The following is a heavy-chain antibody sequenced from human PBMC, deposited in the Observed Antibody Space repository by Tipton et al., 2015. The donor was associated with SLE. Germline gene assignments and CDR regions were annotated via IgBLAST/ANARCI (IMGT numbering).Heavy chain of an antibody. CDR1: GLSVSSNY. J-gene: IGHJ3*02. Sequence: SLKLSCAASGLSVSSNYMSWVRQVPGKGLEWVSGISGSAGSTYYADSVKGRFTISRDNSKNTLYLQMNSLRAEDTAVYYCAKDLGMSITAHLGFDIWGQGTMVTVS. D-gene: IGHD6-6*01. CDR2: ISGSAGST. CDR3: AKDLGMSITAHLGFDI. V-gene: IGHV3-23*01.